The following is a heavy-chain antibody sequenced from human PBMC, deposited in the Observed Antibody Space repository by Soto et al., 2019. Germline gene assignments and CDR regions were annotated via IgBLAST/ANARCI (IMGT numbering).Heavy chain of an antibody. D-gene: IGHD6-13*01. CDR2: IYPGDSDT. J-gene: IGHJ6*02. CDR1: GYSFTSYW. CDR3: ARLPYSSSFSYYYYGMDV. V-gene: IGHV5-51*01. Sequence: GESLKISCKGSGYSFTSYWIGWVRQMPGKGLEWMGIIYPGDSDTRYSPSFQGQVTISADKSISTAYLQWSSLKASDTAMYYCARLPYSSSFSYYYYGMDVWGQGTTVTVSS.